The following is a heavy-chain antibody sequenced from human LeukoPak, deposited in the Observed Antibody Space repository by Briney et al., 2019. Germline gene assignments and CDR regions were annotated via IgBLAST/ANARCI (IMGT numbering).Heavy chain of an antibody. CDR2: INHSGST. V-gene: IGHV4-34*01. J-gene: IGHJ4*02. Sequence: PSETLSLTCAVYGGSFSGYYWSWIRQPPGKGLEGIGEINHSGSTNYNPSLMSRVTISVDTSKSQFSLNLRSVTAADTAVYYCARNFMGAFSAFDYWGRGTLVSVSS. CDR3: ARNFMGAFSAFDY. D-gene: IGHD1-26*01. CDR1: GGSFSGYY.